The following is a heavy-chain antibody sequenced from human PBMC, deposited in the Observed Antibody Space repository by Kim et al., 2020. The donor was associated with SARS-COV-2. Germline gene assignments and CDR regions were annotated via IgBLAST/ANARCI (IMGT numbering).Heavy chain of an antibody. V-gene: IGHV3-33*01. Sequence: LSLTCAASGFTFSSYAMHWVRQAPGKGLEWVVVIWLDGSNKYYADSVKGRFTISRDNSKNTLYLQMNSLRVEDTAVYYCARGRGSYYYYMDVWDKGTTVTVSS. J-gene: IGHJ6*03. CDR3: ARGRGSYYYYMDV. CDR1: GFTFSSYA. CDR2: IWLDGSNK. D-gene: IGHD1-26*01.